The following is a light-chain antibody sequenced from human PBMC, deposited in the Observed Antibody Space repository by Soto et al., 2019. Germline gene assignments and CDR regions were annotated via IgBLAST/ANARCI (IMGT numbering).Light chain of an antibody. V-gene: IGLV2-14*01. J-gene: IGLJ3*02. CDR3: SSYTTSSTHWV. CDR2: EVS. CDR1: SSDVGGYKY. Sequence: QSALTQPASVSGSPGQSITISCTGTSSDVGGYKYVSWYQQHPGKAPKLMIYEVSNRPSGVSNRFSGSKSGNTASLTISGLQAEDEADYYCSSYTTSSTHWVFGGGTQLTVL.